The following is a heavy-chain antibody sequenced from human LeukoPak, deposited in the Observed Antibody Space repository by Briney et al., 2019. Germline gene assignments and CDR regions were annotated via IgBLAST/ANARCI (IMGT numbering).Heavy chain of an antibody. CDR1: GFTFSSYG. CDR2: ISYDGSNK. V-gene: IGHV3-30*18. D-gene: IGHD1-26*01. CDR3: AKDKGGSYYYYGMDV. Sequence: GRSLRLSCAASGFTFSSYGMHWVRQAPGKGPEWVAVISYDGSNKYYADSVKGRLTISRDNSKNTLYLQMNSLRAEDTAVYYCAKDKGGSYYYYGMDVWGQGTTVTVSS. J-gene: IGHJ6*02.